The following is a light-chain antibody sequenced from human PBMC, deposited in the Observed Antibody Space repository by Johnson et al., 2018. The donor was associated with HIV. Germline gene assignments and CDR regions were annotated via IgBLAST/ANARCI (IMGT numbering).Light chain of an antibody. CDR3: GTWDSSLSAPV. CDR1: SSNIGSNY. Sequence: QSVLTQPPSVSAAPGQKVTISCSGGSSNIGSNYVSWYQQLPGTAPKLLIYDNNKRPSGIPDRFSGSKSGTSATLGFTGLQTGDEADYYCGTWDSSLSAPVFGTGTKVTVL. CDR2: DNN. J-gene: IGLJ1*01. V-gene: IGLV1-51*01.